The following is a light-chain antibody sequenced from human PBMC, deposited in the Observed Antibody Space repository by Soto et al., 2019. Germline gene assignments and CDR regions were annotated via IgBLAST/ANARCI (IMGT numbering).Light chain of an antibody. Sequence: EIVLTQSPSTLSLSPGERSTVSCRASQSVSNNYLAWYQQKPGQAPRLLIYGASNRATGIPDRFSGSGSGTDSTLTISRLEPEDFAVYYCQQYGSSGTFGQGTKVDIK. J-gene: IGKJ1*01. V-gene: IGKV3-20*01. CDR3: QQYGSSGT. CDR1: QSVSNNY. CDR2: GAS.